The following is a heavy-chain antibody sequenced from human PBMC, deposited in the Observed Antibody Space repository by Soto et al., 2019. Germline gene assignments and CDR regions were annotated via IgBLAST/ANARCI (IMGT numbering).Heavy chain of an antibody. CDR2: IYSGGNT. Sequence: EVQLVESGGGLIQPGGSLRLSCVASGFGVSSNYMSWVRQAPGKGLEWVSVIYSGGNTHYADSVKGRFTISRDNSKNTLYLQMNSLRAEDTAVYYCARDSTWIPYYHYGMDVWGQGTTVTVSS. CDR3: ARDSTWIPYYHYGMDV. CDR1: GFGVSSNY. V-gene: IGHV3-53*01. J-gene: IGHJ6*02. D-gene: IGHD5-18*01.